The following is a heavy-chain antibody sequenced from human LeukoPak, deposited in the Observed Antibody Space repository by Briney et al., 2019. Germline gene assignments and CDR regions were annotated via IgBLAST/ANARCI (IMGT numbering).Heavy chain of an antibody. Sequence: KPSETLSLTCTVSGGSISSYYWSWIRQPPGKGLEWIGYIYYSGSTNYNPSLKSRVTISVDTSKNQFSLKLSSVTAADTAVYYCARDESGYGPPSGYWGQGTLVTVSS. J-gene: IGHJ4*02. V-gene: IGHV4-59*01. CDR3: ARDESGYGPPSGY. CDR2: IYYSGST. CDR1: GGSISSYY. D-gene: IGHD5-12*01.